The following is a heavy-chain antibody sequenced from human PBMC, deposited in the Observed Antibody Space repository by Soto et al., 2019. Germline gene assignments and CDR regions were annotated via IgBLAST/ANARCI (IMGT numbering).Heavy chain of an antibody. CDR3: AREKEDEGSSPLRVYYGMDA. V-gene: IGHV3-21*01. Sequence: GGSLRLSCEVSASTLSIFRMTWVRQAPGRGLGWVSSMSGSSKYIHYADSVKGRFTISRDNAKNSLYRPMNRLRAADTAVYYCAREKEDEGSSPLRVYYGMDAWGKGTTVT. CDR1: ASTLSIFR. CDR2: MSGSSKYI. D-gene: IGHD2-15*01. J-gene: IGHJ6*04.